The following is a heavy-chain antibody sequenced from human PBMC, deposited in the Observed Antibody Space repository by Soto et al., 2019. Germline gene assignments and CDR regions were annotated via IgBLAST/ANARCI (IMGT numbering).Heavy chain of an antibody. CDR2: INYDGSEK. V-gene: IGHV3-7*05. D-gene: IGHD3-10*01. J-gene: IGHJ4*02. CDR3: LSAGSAVS. CDR1: GFTLSNYW. Sequence: EVQLVESGGGLVQPGGSLRLSCAASGFTLSNYWMTWVRQAPGKGLEWVANINYDGSEKNYVDSVKGLFTISRDNTRNSLALQMNTLRAEYTAVYYCLSAGSAVSWGQGTLVTVSS.